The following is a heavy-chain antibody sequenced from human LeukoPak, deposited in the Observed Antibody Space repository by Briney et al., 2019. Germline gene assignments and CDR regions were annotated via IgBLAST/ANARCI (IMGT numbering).Heavy chain of an antibody. J-gene: IGHJ3*02. D-gene: IGHD3-22*01. V-gene: IGHV4-4*07. CDR1: GGSISSYY. Sequence: PSETLSLTCTVSGGSISSYYWSWIRQPAGKGLEWIGRTYTSGSTDYNPSLRSRVTMSVDTSKNQFSLKLSSVTAADTAVYYCARGPSGYYDSSGYYLDAFDIWGQGTLVTASS. CDR2: TYTSGST. CDR3: ARGPSGYYDSSGYYLDAFDI.